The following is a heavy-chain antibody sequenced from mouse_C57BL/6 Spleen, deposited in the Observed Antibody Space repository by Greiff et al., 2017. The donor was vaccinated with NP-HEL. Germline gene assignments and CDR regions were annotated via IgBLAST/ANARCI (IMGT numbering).Heavy chain of an antibody. CDR1: GFNIKNTY. V-gene: IGHV14-3*01. CDR2: IDPANGNT. D-gene: IGHD2-3*01. CDR3: ARGWLLRGYYAMDY. Sequence: EVQRVESVAELVRPGASVKLSCTASGFNIKNTYMHWVKQRPEQGLEWIGRIDPANGNTKYAPKFQGKATITADTSSNTAYLQLSSLTSEDTAIYYCARGWLLRGYYAMDYWGQGTSVTVSS. J-gene: IGHJ4*01.